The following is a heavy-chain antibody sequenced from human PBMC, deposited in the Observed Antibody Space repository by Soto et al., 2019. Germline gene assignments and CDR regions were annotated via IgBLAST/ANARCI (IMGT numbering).Heavy chain of an antibody. J-gene: IGHJ4*02. CDR1: GGSISTDNYY. Sequence: QVQLQESGPGLVKPSQTLSLTCTVSGGSISTDNYYWSWIRQPPGKGLEWIGHIHYSGSTNYNPSLKSRFTMSVDTSKNRFSLKVSSVTAADSAVYFCARIYGDYANFDYWGQGTLVTVSS. CDR2: IHYSGST. CDR3: ARIYGDYANFDY. D-gene: IGHD4-17*01. V-gene: IGHV4-30-4*01.